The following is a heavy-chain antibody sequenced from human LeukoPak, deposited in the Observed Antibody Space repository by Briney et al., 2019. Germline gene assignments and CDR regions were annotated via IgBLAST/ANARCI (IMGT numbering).Heavy chain of an antibody. D-gene: IGHD5-18*01. CDR2: INNFGDTT. Sequence: PGGSLRLSCAASGFTFSRYAMTWVRHFPGKGLEWVSTINNFGDTTHYADSVKGRFTTSRDNSGSILYLQMLSLRAEDTALYYCASQQPPRFYWGQGTLVSVSS. J-gene: IGHJ4*02. CDR3: ASQQPPRFY. V-gene: IGHV3-23*01. CDR1: GFTFSRYA.